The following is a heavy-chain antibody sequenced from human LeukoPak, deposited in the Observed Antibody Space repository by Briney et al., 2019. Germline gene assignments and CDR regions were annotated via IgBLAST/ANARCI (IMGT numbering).Heavy chain of an antibody. CDR2: ISSSSSFI. Sequence: GGSLRLSCADSAFTFRSFTMNWVRQAPGKGLEWVSSISSSSSFIYYADSVKGRFTISRDNAKNSLYLQMNSLRADDTAVYYCARVLEAASFDYWGQGSPVTVSS. D-gene: IGHD6-13*01. J-gene: IGHJ4*02. CDR1: AFTFRSFT. CDR3: ARVLEAASFDY. V-gene: IGHV3-21*01.